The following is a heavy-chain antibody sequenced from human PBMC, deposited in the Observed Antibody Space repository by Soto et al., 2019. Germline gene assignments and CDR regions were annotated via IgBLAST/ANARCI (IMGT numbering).Heavy chain of an antibody. V-gene: IGHV4-39*02. D-gene: IGHD3-22*01. CDR3: ARDFGTFYSDSSGYHYPGYFDY. Sequence: QLHLQESGPGLVKPSETLSLTCSVSGDSISSSGYYWGWIRQPPGKGLEWIGTIYFSGDTYYNPSLKSPVPISVDTSKNQFSLRLRSGTAAGQAVYYCARDFGTFYSDSSGYHYPGYFDYWGQGTQVTLSS. J-gene: IGHJ4*02. CDR2: IYFSGDT. CDR1: GDSISSSGYY.